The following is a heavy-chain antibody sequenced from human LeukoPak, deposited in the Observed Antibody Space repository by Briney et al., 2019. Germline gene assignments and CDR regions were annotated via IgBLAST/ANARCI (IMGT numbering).Heavy chain of an antibody. J-gene: IGHJ4*02. D-gene: IGHD4-23*01. CDR1: GFTFSSYW. CDR3: ARVRYDYGSKDFDH. Sequence: PGGSLRLSCAASGFTFSSYWMSWVRQAPGKGLEWVANIKQDGSEKYYVDSVKGRFTISRDNAKNSLYLQMNSLRAEDTAMYYCARVRYDYGSKDFDHWGQGTLVTVSS. V-gene: IGHV3-7*03. CDR2: IKQDGSEK.